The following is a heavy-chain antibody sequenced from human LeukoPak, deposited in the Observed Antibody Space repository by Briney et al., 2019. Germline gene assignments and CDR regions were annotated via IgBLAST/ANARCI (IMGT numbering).Heavy chain of an antibody. Sequence: SETLSLTCTVSGGSISSSGYYWGWIRQPPGTGPEWIGSVDYTGITSHSPSLKSRVTISVDTSKNQFSLKVSSVSAADTGVYYCARTTWELRPYDYWGQGTLVTVSS. J-gene: IGHJ4*02. CDR3: ARTTWELRPYDY. D-gene: IGHD1-26*01. CDR1: GGSISSSGYY. V-gene: IGHV4-39*01. CDR2: VDYTGIT.